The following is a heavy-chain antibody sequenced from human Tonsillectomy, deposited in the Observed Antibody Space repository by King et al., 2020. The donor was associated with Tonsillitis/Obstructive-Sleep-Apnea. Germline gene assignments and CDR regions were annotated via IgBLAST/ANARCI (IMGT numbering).Heavy chain of an antibody. CDR1: GFTFSSYS. V-gene: IGHV3-21*01. D-gene: IGHD2-2*01. CDR3: ARARTQYQPLNY. Sequence: QLVQSGGGLVKPGGSLRLSCAASGFTFSSYSMNWVRQAPGKGLEWVSSISSSSSYIYYADSVKGRFTISRDNAKNSLYLQMNSLRAEDTAVYYWARARTQYQPLNYWGQGTLVTVSS. CDR2: ISSSSSYI. J-gene: IGHJ4*02.